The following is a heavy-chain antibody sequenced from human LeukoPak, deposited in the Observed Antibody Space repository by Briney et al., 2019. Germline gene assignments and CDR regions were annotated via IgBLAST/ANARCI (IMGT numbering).Heavy chain of an antibody. D-gene: IGHD3-16*01. J-gene: IGHJ4*02. Sequence: GGSLRLSCAASGFTFTAYWMHWVRHAPGKGLVWVSRINGIGSSSNYADSVKGRFTISRDNARNTLYLQMNSLRAEDTALYYCARTSPTSHFDFWGQGTLVTVSS. CDR1: GFTFTAYW. CDR2: INGIGSSS. V-gene: IGHV3-74*01. CDR3: ARTSPTSHFDF.